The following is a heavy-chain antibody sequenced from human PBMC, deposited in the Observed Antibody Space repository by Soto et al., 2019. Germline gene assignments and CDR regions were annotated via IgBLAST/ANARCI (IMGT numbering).Heavy chain of an antibody. Sequence: QVQLQESGPGLVKPSQTLSLTCTVSGGSINSGGYCWSWIRQHPGKGLDWIGCISYGGSTSYNPXLXSXXTISVDTSKNQCSLKLTSVTAADTAVYYCSRGILVWGQGALITVSS. CDR1: GGSINSGGYC. CDR2: ISYGGST. CDR3: SRGILV. D-gene: IGHD5-18*01. J-gene: IGHJ4*02. V-gene: IGHV4-31*01.